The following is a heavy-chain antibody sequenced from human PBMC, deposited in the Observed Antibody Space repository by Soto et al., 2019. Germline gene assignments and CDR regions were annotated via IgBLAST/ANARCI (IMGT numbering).Heavy chain of an antibody. Sequence: PSETLSLTCTVSGGSITSGGYYWSWIRQHPEKGLEWIGYIHYSGSTYYNPSLKRRVTISLNTSKNQYSLKLSSVTAADTAVYYCAREDRSYYDGSGFYHWGQGTLVTVSS. CDR3: AREDRSYYDGSGFYH. CDR1: GGSITSGGYY. J-gene: IGHJ4*02. V-gene: IGHV4-31*03. D-gene: IGHD3-22*01. CDR2: IHYSGST.